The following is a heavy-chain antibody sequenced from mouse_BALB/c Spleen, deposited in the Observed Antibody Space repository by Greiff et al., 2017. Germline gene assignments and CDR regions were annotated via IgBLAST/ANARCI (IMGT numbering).Heavy chain of an antibody. D-gene: IGHD2-3*01. Sequence: EVKLMESGGGLVKPGGSLKLSCAASGFTFSSYTMSWVRQTPEKRLEWVATISSGGSYTYYPDSVKGRFTISRDNAKNTLYLQMSSLKSEDTAMYYCTRDEDYDGYYDYWGQGTTLTVSS. CDR1: GFTFSSYT. V-gene: IGHV5-6-4*01. CDR3: TRDEDYDGYYDY. J-gene: IGHJ2*01. CDR2: ISSGGSYT.